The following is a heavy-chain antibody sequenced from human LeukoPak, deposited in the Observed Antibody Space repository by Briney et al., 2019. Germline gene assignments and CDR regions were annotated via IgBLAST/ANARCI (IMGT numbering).Heavy chain of an antibody. CDR3: ARDHKDILTGYYKIPDAFDI. CDR2: ISSNGGST. D-gene: IGHD3-9*01. J-gene: IGHJ3*02. Sequence: GGSLRLSCSGSGFTFRNYAMHWVRQAPGKGLEYVSAISSNGGSTYYADSVKGRFTISRDNSKNTLYLQMNSLRAEDTAVYYCARDHKDILTGYYKIPDAFDIWGQGTMVTVSS. CDR1: GFTFRNYA. V-gene: IGHV3-64*04.